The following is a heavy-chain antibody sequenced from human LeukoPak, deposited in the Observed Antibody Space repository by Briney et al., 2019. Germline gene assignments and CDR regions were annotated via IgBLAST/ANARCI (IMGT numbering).Heavy chain of an antibody. CDR1: GFTFSNYG. D-gene: IGHD1-26*01. CDR3: AKSGEKRIVGATTLNH. Sequence: GGSLRLSCAASGFTFSNYGMHWVRQAPGKGLEWVTYIRNDGSNKYYADSVEGRFTISRDNSKNTLYLQMNSLRAEDTAVYYCAKSGEKRIVGATTLNHWGQGTLVTVSS. CDR2: IRNDGSNK. J-gene: IGHJ5*02. V-gene: IGHV3-30*02.